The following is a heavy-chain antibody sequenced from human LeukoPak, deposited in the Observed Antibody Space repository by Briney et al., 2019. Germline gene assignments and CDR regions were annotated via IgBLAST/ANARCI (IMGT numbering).Heavy chain of an antibody. J-gene: IGHJ4*01. CDR2: IFYTGRF. V-gene: IGHV4-31*03. Sequence: SETLSLTCTVSGGSISSGVYYWSWIRQHPGKGLEWMGYIFYTGRFSYNPSLKSRITISVDSTRNHFSLEVSSVTAADTAVYYCARTVGARTFYFDHWGHGTLVTVSS. CDR3: ARTVGARTFYFDH. CDR1: GGSISSGVYY. D-gene: IGHD1-26*01.